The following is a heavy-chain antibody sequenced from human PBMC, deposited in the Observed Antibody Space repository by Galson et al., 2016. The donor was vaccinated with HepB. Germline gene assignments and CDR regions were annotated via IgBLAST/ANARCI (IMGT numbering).Heavy chain of an antibody. D-gene: IGHD3-22*01. CDR2: FIPIFTSA. Sequence: SVKVSCKASGGTFNNYAFSWVRQAPGQGLEWMGGFIPIFTSANYAQKFQGRVTFTADGSTSTAFMELSSLRSEDTAMYYCARTGSDTYYYDSSGFDIWGQGTMVTVSS. J-gene: IGHJ3*02. CDR3: ARTGSDTYYYDSSGFDI. V-gene: IGHV1-69*13. CDR1: GGTFNNYA.